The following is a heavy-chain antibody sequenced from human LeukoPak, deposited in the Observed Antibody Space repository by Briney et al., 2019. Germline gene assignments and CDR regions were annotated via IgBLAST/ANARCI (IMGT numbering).Heavy chain of an antibody. J-gene: IGHJ2*01. CDR1: GGSFSGFH. CDR3: ARASGPWYFDL. CDR2: INHGGST. V-gene: IGHV4-34*01. D-gene: IGHD3-10*01. Sequence: SETLSLTCAVYGGSFSGFHWSWIRQPPGKGLEWIGEINHGGSTKYNPSLKSRVTISVDTSKNQFSLKLSSVTAADTAVYYCARASGPWYFDLWGRGTLVTVSS.